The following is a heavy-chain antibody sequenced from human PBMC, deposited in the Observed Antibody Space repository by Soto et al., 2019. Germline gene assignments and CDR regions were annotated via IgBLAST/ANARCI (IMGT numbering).Heavy chain of an antibody. CDR1: GGSISSYY. Sequence: PSETLSLTCTVSGGSISSYYWSWIRQPPGKGLEWIGYIYYSGSTNYNPSLKSRVTISVDTSKNQFSLKLSSVTAADTAVYYCARAVAVAGFDNGGQGTLVTVS. CDR2: IYYSGST. V-gene: IGHV4-59*01. CDR3: ARAVAVAGFDN. D-gene: IGHD6-19*01. J-gene: IGHJ5*02.